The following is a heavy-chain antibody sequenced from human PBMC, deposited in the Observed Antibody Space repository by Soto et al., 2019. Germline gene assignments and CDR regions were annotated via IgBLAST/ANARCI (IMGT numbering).Heavy chain of an antibody. CDR1: GFTFSSYA. Sequence: GGSLRLSCAASGFTFSSYAMSWVRQAPGKGLEWVSAISGSGGSTYYADSVKGRFTISRDNSKNTLYLQMNSLRAEDTALYYCARTPRGVFNWFDPWGQGTLVTVSS. D-gene: IGHD6-13*01. V-gene: IGHV3-23*01. CDR3: ARTPRGVFNWFDP. CDR2: ISGSGGST. J-gene: IGHJ5*02.